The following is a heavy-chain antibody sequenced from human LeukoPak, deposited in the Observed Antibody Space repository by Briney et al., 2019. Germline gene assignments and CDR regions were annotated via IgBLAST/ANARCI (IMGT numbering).Heavy chain of an antibody. V-gene: IGHV4-31*03. CDR2: IYYSGST. CDR3: ASSYDSSGYSLFDY. D-gene: IGHD3-22*01. CDR1: GGSISSGAYY. Sequence: SETLSLTCTVSGGSISSGAYYWSWIRQRPGKGLEWIGYIYYSGSTYYNPSLKSRVTISVDTSKNQFSLKLSSVTAADTAVYYCASSYDSSGYSLFDYWGQGTLVTVSS. J-gene: IGHJ4*02.